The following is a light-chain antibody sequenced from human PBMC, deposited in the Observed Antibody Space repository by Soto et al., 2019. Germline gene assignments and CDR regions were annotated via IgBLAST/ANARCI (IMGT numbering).Light chain of an antibody. CDR2: AAS. Sequence: DIHMTQSPSSLSASVGDRVTITCRASQSISTYLNWYQQKLGRAPELLIYAASSLQSGVPSRFSGSGSGTDFTLTISSLQPEDFATYYWRRRLKIPYIFGQGTKLEI. V-gene: IGKV1-39*01. J-gene: IGKJ2*01. CDR1: QSISTY. CDR3: RRRLKIPYI.